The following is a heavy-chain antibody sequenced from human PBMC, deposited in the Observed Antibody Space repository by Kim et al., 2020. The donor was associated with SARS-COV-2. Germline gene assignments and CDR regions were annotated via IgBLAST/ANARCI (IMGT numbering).Heavy chain of an antibody. CDR2: IYPGDSDT. Sequence: GESLKISCKGSGYSFTSYWIGWVRQMPGKGLEWMGIIYPGDSDTRYSPSFQGQVTISADKSISTAYLQWSSLKASDTAMYYCARHGGDDSSSSVYYYYGMDVWGQGTTVTVSS. V-gene: IGHV5-51*01. CDR1: GYSFTSYW. CDR3: ARHGGDDSSSSVYYYYGMDV. D-gene: IGHD6-6*01. J-gene: IGHJ6*02.